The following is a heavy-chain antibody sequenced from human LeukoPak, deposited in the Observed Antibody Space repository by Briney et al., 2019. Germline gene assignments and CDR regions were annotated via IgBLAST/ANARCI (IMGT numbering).Heavy chain of an antibody. D-gene: IGHD5-12*01. V-gene: IGHV3-23*01. CDR2: ISGTGGSS. J-gene: IGHJ4*02. Sequence: PGGSLRLSCSASGFTFSSYAMIWVRQAPGKGLEWVSAISGTGGSSYYADSVKGRFTISRDNSKNTLHLQMNSLRADDTAVYYCAKVFGGGYEHDYWGQGTLVTVSS. CDR3: AKVFGGGYEHDY. CDR1: GFTFSSYA.